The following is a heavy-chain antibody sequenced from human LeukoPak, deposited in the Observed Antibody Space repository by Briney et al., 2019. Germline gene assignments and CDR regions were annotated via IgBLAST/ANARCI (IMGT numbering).Heavy chain of an antibody. CDR1: GGSFSGYY. Sequence: SETLSLTCAVYGGSFSGYYWSWIRQPPGRGLEWIGSIYYSGSTYYNPSLKSRVTISVDTSKNQFSLKLSSVTAADTAVYYCARSHGEFDYWGQGTLVTVSS. CDR2: IYYSGST. J-gene: IGHJ4*02. V-gene: IGHV4-34*01. CDR3: ARSHGEFDY.